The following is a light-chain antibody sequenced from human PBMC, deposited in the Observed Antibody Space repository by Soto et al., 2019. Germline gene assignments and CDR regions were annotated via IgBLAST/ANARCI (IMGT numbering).Light chain of an antibody. J-gene: IGKJ2*01. CDR2: KAS. V-gene: IGKV1-5*03. Sequence: DIQMTQSPSTLSASVGDRVTITCRASQSISSLLAWYQQKPGKAPKLLIYKASSLESGVPSRFSGSGSGTEFTLTIGSLQTDDFATYYCQQYNSYSRYTFGQGTKLEIK. CDR3: QQYNSYSRYT. CDR1: QSISSL.